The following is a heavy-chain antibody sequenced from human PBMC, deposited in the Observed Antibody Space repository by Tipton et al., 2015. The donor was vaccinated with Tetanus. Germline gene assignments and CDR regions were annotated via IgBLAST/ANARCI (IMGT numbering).Heavy chain of an antibody. D-gene: IGHD2-2*01. CDR1: GGSVRSGDYS. V-gene: IGHV4-61*08. CDR2: VSYSGRT. CDR3: ARRSYCSSSRCFDAFDL. J-gene: IGHJ3*01. Sequence: TLSLTCTVSGGSVRSGDYSWNWIRQPPGKGLEWLAYVSYSGRTNSNYSLKSRITISQDTSKNQFSLRLTSVTAADTAVYYCARRSYCSSSRCFDAFDLWGRGTMVTVSS.